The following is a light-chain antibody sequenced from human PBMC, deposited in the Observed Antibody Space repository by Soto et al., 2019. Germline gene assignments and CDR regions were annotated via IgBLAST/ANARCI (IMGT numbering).Light chain of an antibody. CDR3: LQDINYPWT. V-gene: IGKV1-39*01. CDR1: QSISSY. Sequence: DIQMTQSPSSLSGSVGDRVTITCRASQSISSYLNWYQQKPGKAPKLLIYAASSLQSGVPSRFSGSGSGTDFTLAISSLQPEDSATYYCLQDINYPWTFGQGTKVDIK. CDR2: AAS. J-gene: IGKJ1*01.